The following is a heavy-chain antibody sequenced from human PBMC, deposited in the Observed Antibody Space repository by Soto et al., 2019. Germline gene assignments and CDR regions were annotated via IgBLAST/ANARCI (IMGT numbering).Heavy chain of an antibody. Sequence: GVSLRLSCAASGFTFSSYGMHWVRQAPGKGLEWVAVISYDGSNKYYADSVKGRFTISRDNSKNTLYLQMNSLRAEDTAVYYCAKDPWDGSGSYSYYYYGMDVWGQGTTVTVSS. CDR3: AKDPWDGSGSYSYYYYGMDV. J-gene: IGHJ6*02. CDR1: GFTFSSYG. D-gene: IGHD3-10*01. CDR2: ISYDGSNK. V-gene: IGHV3-30*18.